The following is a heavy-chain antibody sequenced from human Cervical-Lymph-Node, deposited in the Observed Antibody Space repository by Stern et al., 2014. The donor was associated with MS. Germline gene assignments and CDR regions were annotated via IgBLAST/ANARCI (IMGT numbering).Heavy chain of an antibody. J-gene: IGHJ5*02. V-gene: IGHV3-33*01. Sequence: VQLVESGGGVVQPGLSLRLSCAASGFIFSSYGMHWVRQAPGKGLEWVALIWNDGTKKYYADSVKGRFTISRDNSKNTLYLHMDSLRAEDTAVYYCVRGYNTWYREVDPWGQGTLVTVSS. CDR2: IWNDGTKK. CDR1: GFIFSSYG. CDR3: VRGYNTWYREVDP. D-gene: IGHD6-13*01.